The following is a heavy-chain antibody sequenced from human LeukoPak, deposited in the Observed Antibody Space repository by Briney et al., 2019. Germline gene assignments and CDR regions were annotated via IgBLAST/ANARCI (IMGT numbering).Heavy chain of an antibody. CDR1: GFTFSSYA. V-gene: IGHV3-23*01. Sequence: GGSLRLSCAASGFTFSSYAMSWVRQAPGKGLEWVSAISGSGGSTYYADSVKGRSTVSRDNSKNTLYLQMNSLRAEDTAVYYCAKDGYSYGDFDYWGQGTLVTVSS. CDR3: AKDGYSYGDFDY. J-gene: IGHJ4*02. D-gene: IGHD5-18*01. CDR2: ISGSGGST.